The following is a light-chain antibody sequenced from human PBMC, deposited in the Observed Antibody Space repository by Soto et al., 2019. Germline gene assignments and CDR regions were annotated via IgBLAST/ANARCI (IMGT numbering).Light chain of an antibody. Sequence: DIQVTQSPSSLSASVGDRVTITCRASQNIFTYLNWYQQRPGKAPNLLIYATSNLQSGVPSRFSGSGSGTDFTLTISSLQPDDFATYYCQQYNSYWTFGQGTKVDIK. CDR1: QNIFTY. CDR3: QQYNSYWT. J-gene: IGKJ1*01. CDR2: ATS. V-gene: IGKV1-39*01.